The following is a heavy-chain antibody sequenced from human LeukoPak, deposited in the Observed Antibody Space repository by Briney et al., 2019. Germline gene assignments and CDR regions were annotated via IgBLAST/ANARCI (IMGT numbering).Heavy chain of an antibody. J-gene: IGHJ3*02. CDR3: ARDPGYSSTGVDAFDI. CDR1: GFTFSSYW. Sequence: GGSLRLSCAASGFTFSSYWMSWVRQAPGKGLEWVSYISSSGSYIQYAESVKGRLTISRDNAEKSLFLQMNSLRDEDTAVYYCARDPGYSSTGVDAFDIWGRGTMVTVSS. CDR2: ISSSGSYI. D-gene: IGHD6-13*01. V-gene: IGHV3-48*02.